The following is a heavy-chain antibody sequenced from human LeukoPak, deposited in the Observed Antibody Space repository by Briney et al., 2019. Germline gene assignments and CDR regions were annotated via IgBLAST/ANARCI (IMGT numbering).Heavy chain of an antibody. J-gene: IGHJ1*01. Sequence: PSETLSLTCAVYGGSISGFYYTWIRQPPGEGLEGIGEIDHSGDTNYNPSLKSRSIVSVDTSKSQFSLKLTSVTAADAAVYYCARGSPFQEWGQGTLVTVSS. V-gene: IGHV4-34*01. CDR3: ARGSPFQE. CDR1: GGSISGFY. CDR2: IDHSGDT.